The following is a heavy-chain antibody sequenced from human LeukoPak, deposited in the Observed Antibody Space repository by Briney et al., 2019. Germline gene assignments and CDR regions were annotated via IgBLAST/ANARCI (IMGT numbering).Heavy chain of an antibody. CDR3: ARPRNYCSSTSCYDFDY. CDR2: IIPIFGTA. J-gene: IGHJ4*02. V-gene: IGHV1-69*13. CDR1: GGTFSSYA. D-gene: IGHD2-2*01. Sequence: ASVKVSCKASGGTFSSYAISWVRQAPGQGLEWMGGIIPIFGTANYAQKFQGRVTITADESTSTAYMELSSLRSEDTAVYYCARPRNYCSSTSCYDFDYWGQGTLVTVSS.